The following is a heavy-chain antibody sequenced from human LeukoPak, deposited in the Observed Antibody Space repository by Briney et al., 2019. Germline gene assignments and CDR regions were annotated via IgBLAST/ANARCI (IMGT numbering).Heavy chain of an antibody. CDR1: GYSISSGYY. CDR3: AKTVTVTTSAFDI. J-gene: IGHJ3*02. D-gene: IGHD4-17*01. Sequence: SETLSLTCTVSGYSISSGYYWGWIRQPPGKGLEWMGTIYHSGSTYYNPSLKSRVTISVDTSKNQFSLKLSSVTAADTAVYYCAKTVTVTTSAFDIWGQGTMVTASS. V-gene: IGHV4-38-2*02. CDR2: IYHSGST.